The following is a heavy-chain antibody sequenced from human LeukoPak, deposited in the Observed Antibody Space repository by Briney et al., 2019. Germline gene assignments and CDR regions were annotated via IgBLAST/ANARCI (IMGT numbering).Heavy chain of an antibody. Sequence: GGSLRLSCAASGFTFSNYVMSWVRQAPGKGLEWVSAISGSGNSTYYADSVKGRFTISRDNSKNTLYLQMNSLRAEDTAVYYCARGDYYDSSGQNYWGQGTLVTVSS. D-gene: IGHD3-22*01. CDR3: ARGDYYDSSGQNY. CDR2: ISGSGNST. V-gene: IGHV3-23*01. J-gene: IGHJ4*02. CDR1: GFTFSNYV.